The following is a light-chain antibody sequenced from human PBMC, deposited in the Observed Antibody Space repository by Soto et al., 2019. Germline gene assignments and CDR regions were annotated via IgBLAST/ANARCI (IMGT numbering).Light chain of an antibody. V-gene: IGKV1-5*01. Sequence: DIQMTQSPSILYASEGDRVTIPCRASQTISSSLAWYQQKPGKSPKLLIYDASTLESGVPSRFSGSGSGTEFTLTISSLQPDDFATYYRQQYNSYSWTFGQGTKVEIK. CDR1: QTISSS. CDR3: QQYNSYSWT. J-gene: IGKJ1*01. CDR2: DAS.